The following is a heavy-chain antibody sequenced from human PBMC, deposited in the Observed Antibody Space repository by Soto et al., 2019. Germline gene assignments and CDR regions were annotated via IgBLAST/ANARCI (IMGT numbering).Heavy chain of an antibody. CDR2: ISWNSGSI. D-gene: IGHD6-19*01. CDR1: GFTFDDYA. Sequence: GGSLRLSCAASGFTFDDYAMHWVRQAPGKGLEWVSGISWNSGSIGYADSVKGRFTISRDNAKNSLYLQMNSLRAEDTALYYCAKDIVEVGAIAVAGSHYYYYGMDVWGQGTTVTVSS. J-gene: IGHJ6*02. V-gene: IGHV3-9*01. CDR3: AKDIVEVGAIAVAGSHYYYYGMDV.